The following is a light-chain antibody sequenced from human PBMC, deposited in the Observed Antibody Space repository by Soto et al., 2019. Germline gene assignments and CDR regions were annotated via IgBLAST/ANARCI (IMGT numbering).Light chain of an antibody. CDR1: QGIAAS. J-gene: IGKJ4*01. CDR3: QQTRTYPRT. Sequence: DIQLTQSPSFLSASVGDRVTITCRASQGIAASLAGYQQKPGNPPRLLIYAASTLQSGVPSRFSGSGSGTRGTLTISSLEPEDFATYYCQQTRTYPRTFGGGTKVEMK. V-gene: IGKV1-9*01. CDR2: AAS.